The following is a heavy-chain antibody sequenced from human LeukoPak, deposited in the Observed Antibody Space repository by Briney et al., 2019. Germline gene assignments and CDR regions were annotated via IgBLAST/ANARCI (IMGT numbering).Heavy chain of an antibody. J-gene: IGHJ6*03. D-gene: IGHD5-18*01. CDR2: IIPILGIA. V-gene: IGHV1-69*04. CDR1: GGTFSSYA. Sequence: SVKVSCKASGGTFSSYAISWVRQAPGQGLEWMGRIIPILGIANYAQKFQGRVTITADKSTSTAYMELSSLRSEDTAVYYCATGGTAMGRGYYYYYMDVWGKGTTVTVSS. CDR3: ATGGTAMGRGYYYYYMDV.